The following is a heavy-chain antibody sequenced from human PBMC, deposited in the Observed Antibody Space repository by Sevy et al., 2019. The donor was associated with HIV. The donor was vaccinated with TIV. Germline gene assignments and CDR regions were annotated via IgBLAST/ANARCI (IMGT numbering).Heavy chain of an antibody. J-gene: IGHJ4*02. CDR1: GFTFTNAW. CDR2: VKSKTDGGTT. V-gene: IGHV3-15*07. CDR3: STGGFSFDS. Sequence: GGSLRLSCAASGFTFTNAWMNWVRQAPGKGLEWVARVKSKTDGGTTDYAAPVKGRFTISRDDSKNMLYLQMGSLKTEDTAVYYCSTGGFSFDSWGQGTLVTVSS.